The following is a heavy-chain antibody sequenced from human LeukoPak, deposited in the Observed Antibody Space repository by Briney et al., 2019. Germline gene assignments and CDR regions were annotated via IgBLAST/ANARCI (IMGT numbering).Heavy chain of an antibody. V-gene: IGHV1-8*01. CDR1: GYTFTSYD. Sequence: VKVSCKASGYTFTSYDINWVRQATGQGLEWKGWMNPNSGNTGYAQKFQGRVTMTEDTSTDTAYMELSSLRSEDTAVYYCATGRLDIVVVPDGYWGQGTLVTVSS. J-gene: IGHJ4*02. CDR3: ATGRLDIVVVPDGY. CDR2: MNPNSGNT. D-gene: IGHD2-2*01.